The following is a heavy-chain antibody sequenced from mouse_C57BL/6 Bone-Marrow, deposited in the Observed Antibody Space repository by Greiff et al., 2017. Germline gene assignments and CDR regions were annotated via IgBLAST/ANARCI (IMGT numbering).Heavy chain of an antibody. CDR1: GFTFSSYT. V-gene: IGHV5-9*04. CDR2: ISGGGGNT. J-gene: IGHJ4*01. CDR3: ARTYYAMDY. Sequence: EVQLMESGGGLVKPGGSLKLSCAASGFTFSSYTMSWVRQTPEQRLEWVATISGGGGNTYYTDSVKGRFTISRDNAKNTLYLQMSSLRSEDTAVYYCARTYYAMDYWGQGTSVTVSS.